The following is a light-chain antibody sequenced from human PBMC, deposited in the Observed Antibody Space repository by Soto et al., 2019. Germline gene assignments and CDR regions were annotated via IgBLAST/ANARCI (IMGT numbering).Light chain of an antibody. Sequence: DLQMTQSPSALSASVGDRVTITCRASQTISNWLAWYQQKPGKAPKLLIYKASTLESGVPSRFSGSGSGTEFTLTISSLQPDDFATYYCQQYDTYVTFGPGTKVDIK. CDR3: QQYDTYVT. V-gene: IGKV1-5*03. CDR1: QTISNW. J-gene: IGKJ3*01. CDR2: KAS.